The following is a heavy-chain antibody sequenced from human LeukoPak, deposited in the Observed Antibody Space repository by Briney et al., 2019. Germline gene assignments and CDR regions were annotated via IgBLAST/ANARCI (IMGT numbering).Heavy chain of an antibody. CDR2: IYDSGST. J-gene: IGHJ4*02. D-gene: IGHD3-10*01. CDR3: ARSPRGYYGSGTIRIIDY. V-gene: IGHV4-59*08. Sequence: SETLSLTCTVSGGSISSYYWSWIRQPPGKGLEWIGYIYDSGSTNYNPSLNSPVTTSVDTSKNQFSLKLSSVTAADTAVYYCARSPRGYYGSGTIRIIDYWGQGTLVTVSS. CDR1: GGSISSYY.